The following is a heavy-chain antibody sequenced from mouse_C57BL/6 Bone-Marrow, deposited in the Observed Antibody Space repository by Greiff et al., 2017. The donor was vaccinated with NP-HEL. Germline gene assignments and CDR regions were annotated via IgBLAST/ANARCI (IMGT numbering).Heavy chain of an antibody. V-gene: IGHV5-15*04. CDR3: ARKGRLGSFAY. Sequence: EVKVEESGGGLVQPGGSLKLSCAASGFTFSDYGMAWVRQAPRKGPEWVAFISNLAYSIYYADTVTGRFTISRENAKNTLYLEMSSLRSEDTAMYYCARKGRLGSFAYWGQGTLVTVSA. D-gene: IGHD4-1*01. CDR2: ISNLAYSI. J-gene: IGHJ3*01. CDR1: GFTFSDYG.